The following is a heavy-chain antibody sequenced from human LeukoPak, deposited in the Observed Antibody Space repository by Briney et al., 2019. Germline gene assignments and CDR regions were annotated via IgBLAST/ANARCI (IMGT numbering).Heavy chain of an antibody. CDR2: ILYDGSRK. CDR3: AKGHYDFWSGYPAGIDS. V-gene: IGHV3-30*18. CDR1: GFTFSSYA. D-gene: IGHD3-3*01. Sequence: GGSLRLSCAASGFTFSSYAMSWVRQAPGKGLEWVAVILYDGSRKYYVDSVEGRFTTSRDNSKNTLYLQMNSLRAEDTAIYYCAKGHYDFWSGYPAGIDSWGQGILVTVSS. J-gene: IGHJ4*02.